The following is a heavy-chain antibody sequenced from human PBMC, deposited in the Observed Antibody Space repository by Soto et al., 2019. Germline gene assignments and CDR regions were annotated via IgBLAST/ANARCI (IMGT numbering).Heavy chain of an antibody. CDR2: IYSSGST. Sequence: PSETLSLTCTVSGGSISNYYWNWIRQSPGKGLEWIGYIYSSGSTHYNPSLQNRVTISIDTSKNQVSLKVNSVTAADTAVYYCARETYGDYVGYFDPWGQGIQVTVSS. CDR3: ARETYGDYVGYFDP. J-gene: IGHJ5*02. CDR1: GGSISNYY. D-gene: IGHD4-17*01. V-gene: IGHV4-59*01.